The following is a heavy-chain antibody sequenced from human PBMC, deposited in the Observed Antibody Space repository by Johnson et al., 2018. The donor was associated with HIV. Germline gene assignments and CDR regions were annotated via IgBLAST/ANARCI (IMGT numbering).Heavy chain of an antibody. V-gene: IGHV3-66*02. J-gene: IGHJ3*01. CDR2: IFSVGNT. Sequence: VQLVESGGRVVWPGGSLRLSCAASGFTFSSYAMSWVRRAPGKGLEWVSVIFSVGNTYYADSVKGRFTISRDNSRNMLYLQMNSLRPEDTAVYYCARDGRDLVTRGGFDVWGPGTVVTVSS. CDR3: ARDGRDLVTRGGFDV. CDR1: GFTFSSYA. D-gene: IGHD5-18*01.